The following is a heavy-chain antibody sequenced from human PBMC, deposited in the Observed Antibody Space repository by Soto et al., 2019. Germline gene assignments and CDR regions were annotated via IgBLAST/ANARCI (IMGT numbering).Heavy chain of an antibody. D-gene: IGHD5-12*01. Sequence: SETLSLTCTVSGGSISSSSYYWGWIRQPPGKGLEWIGSIYYSGSTYYNPSLKGRVTISVDTSKNQFSLKLSSVTAADTAVYYCARLTPQVATTPYFDYWGQGTLVTVSS. CDR1: GGSISSSSYY. CDR2: IYYSGST. CDR3: ARLTPQVATTPYFDY. J-gene: IGHJ4*02. V-gene: IGHV4-39*01.